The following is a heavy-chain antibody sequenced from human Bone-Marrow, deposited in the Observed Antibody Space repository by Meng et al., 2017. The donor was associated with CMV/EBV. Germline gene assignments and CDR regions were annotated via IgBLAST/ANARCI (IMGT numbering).Heavy chain of an antibody. Sequence: SGPTLVKPTETLTLTCTVSGFSLSNARMGVSWIRQPPGEALEWLAHIFSNNEKSYSTSLRSRLTISKDTSKSQVVLTMTNMDPVDTATYYCARDISDRPNWFDPCGQRSLVTASS. CDR2: IFSNNEK. V-gene: IGHV2-26*01. D-gene: IGHD3-9*01. J-gene: IGHJ5*02. CDR1: GFSLSNARMG. CDR3: ARDISDRPNWFDP.